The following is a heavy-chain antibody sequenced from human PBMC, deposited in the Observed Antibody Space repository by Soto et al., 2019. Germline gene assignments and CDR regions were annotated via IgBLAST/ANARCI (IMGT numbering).Heavy chain of an antibody. CDR2: MSFDGTKK. D-gene: IGHD3-10*01. J-gene: IGHJ6*02. CDR3: AKVVITMARLDYYYYGMDV. V-gene: IGHV3-30*13. CDR1: EFNFPSYG. Sequence: ESGGGVVQPGRSLRLSCTAFEFNFPSYGMHWVRQAPGKGLQWVAVMSFDGTKKYYADSVKGRFTISRDNSKNSLYLQMNSLRPEDTAVYYCAKVVITMARLDYYYYGMDVWDQGTTVTVSS.